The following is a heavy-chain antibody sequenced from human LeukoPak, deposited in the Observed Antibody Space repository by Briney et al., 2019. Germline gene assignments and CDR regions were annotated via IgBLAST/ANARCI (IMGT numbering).Heavy chain of an antibody. CDR3: AREDPRAFYDILTGYYRGYFDY. CDR1: GGSFSGYY. J-gene: IGHJ4*02. D-gene: IGHD3-9*01. Sequence: SETLSLTCAVYGGSFSGYYWSWIRQPPGKGLEWIGEINHSGSTNYNPSLKSRVTISVDTSKNQFSLKLSSVTAADTAVYYCAREDPRAFYDILTGYYRGYFDYWGQGTLVTVSS. V-gene: IGHV4-34*01. CDR2: INHSGST.